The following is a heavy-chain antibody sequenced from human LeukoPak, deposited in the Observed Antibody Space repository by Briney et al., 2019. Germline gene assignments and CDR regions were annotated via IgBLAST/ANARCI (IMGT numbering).Heavy chain of an antibody. Sequence: GGSLRLSCAASGFTFNTYAMNWVRQAPGKGLEWVAVISYDGSNKYYADSVKGRFTISRDNSKNTLYLQMNSLRAEDTAVYYCAKDRDEGWLYYYYYGMDVWGKGTTVTVSS. V-gene: IGHV3-30*18. CDR2: ISYDGSNK. CDR3: AKDRDEGWLYYYYYGMDV. J-gene: IGHJ6*04. CDR1: GFTFNTYA. D-gene: IGHD6-19*01.